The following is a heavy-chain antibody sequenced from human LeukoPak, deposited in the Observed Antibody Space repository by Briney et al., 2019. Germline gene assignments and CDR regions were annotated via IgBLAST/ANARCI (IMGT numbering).Heavy chain of an antibody. Sequence: ASVKVSCKASGYTFTGYYMHWVQQAPGQGLEWMGWINPNSGGTNYAQKFQGRVTMTRDTSISTAYMELSRLRSDDTAVYYCARRLIRGYCSSTSCPGAFDIWGQGTMVTVSS. CDR1: GYTFTGYY. V-gene: IGHV1-2*02. J-gene: IGHJ3*02. CDR2: INPNSGGT. D-gene: IGHD2-2*01. CDR3: ARRLIRGYCSSTSCPGAFDI.